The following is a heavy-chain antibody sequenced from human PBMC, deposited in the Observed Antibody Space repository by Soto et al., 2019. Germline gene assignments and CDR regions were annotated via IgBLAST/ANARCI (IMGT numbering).Heavy chain of an antibody. V-gene: IGHV3-7*03. CDR1: AFTFSTYW. CDR2: IKQDGSEN. J-gene: IGHJ4*02. Sequence: EVQLVESGGGLVQPGGSLRLSCAASAFTFSTYWMSWVRQAPGKGLEWVANIKQDGSENYYVDSVKGRFTISRDNAKNSLYLQMNSLRAEDTAVYYCARGSTYYYDSSGYYIYYFDYWGQGTLVTVSS. D-gene: IGHD3-22*01. CDR3: ARGSTYYYDSSGYYIYYFDY.